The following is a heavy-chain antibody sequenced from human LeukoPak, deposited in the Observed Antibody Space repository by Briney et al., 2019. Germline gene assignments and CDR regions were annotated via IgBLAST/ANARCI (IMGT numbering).Heavy chain of an antibody. Sequence: ASVKVSCKASGYTFTSYYTHWVRQAPGQGFEWMGIINPSGGSTSYAQKFQGRVTMTRDTSTSTVYMELSSLRSEDTAVYYCARSIAAAAGWFDPWGQGTLVTVSS. J-gene: IGHJ5*02. CDR3: ARSIAAAAGWFDP. V-gene: IGHV1-46*01. CDR2: INPSGGST. D-gene: IGHD6-13*01. CDR1: GYTFTSYY.